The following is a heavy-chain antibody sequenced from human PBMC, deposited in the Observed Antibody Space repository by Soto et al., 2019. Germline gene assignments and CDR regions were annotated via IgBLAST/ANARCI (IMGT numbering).Heavy chain of an antibody. V-gene: IGHV1-46*01. CDR3: ARDFGSGSSTSMDV. CDR1: GYTFTSYY. Sequence: ASVKVSCKASGYTFTSYYMHWVRQAPGQGLEWMGIINPSGGSTSYAQKFQGRVTMTRDTSKNQFSLKLSSVTAADTAVYYCARDFGSGSSTSMDVWGQGTTVTVSS. CDR2: INPSGGST. J-gene: IGHJ6*02. D-gene: IGHD2-2*01.